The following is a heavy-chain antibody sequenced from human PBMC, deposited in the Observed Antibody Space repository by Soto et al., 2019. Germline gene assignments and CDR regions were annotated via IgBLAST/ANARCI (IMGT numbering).Heavy chain of an antibody. V-gene: IGHV5-51*01. D-gene: IGHD2-15*01. J-gene: IGHJ3*01. CDR3: AVARVGGFDF. CDR2: IYPGDSDI. Sequence: PVESLKISCKGSGYRFTNYWIGWVRQMAGKGLEWMGIIYPGDSDIRYSPSFQGQVTISADETISSAYLLWSSLKASDTAMYYCAVARVGGFDFWGQGTMVTVSS. CDR1: GYRFTNYW.